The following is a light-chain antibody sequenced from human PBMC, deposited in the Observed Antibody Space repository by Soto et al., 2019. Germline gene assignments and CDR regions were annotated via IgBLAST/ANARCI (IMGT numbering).Light chain of an antibody. Sequence: QSALTRPASVSGSPGQSITISCTGTSSDVGAYNYVSWYQQHPGKVPRLMIFEVSNRPSGLSNRFSASKSGNTASLTISGLQAEDEADYYCSSYTRSNTWVFGGGTKLTVL. CDR2: EVS. J-gene: IGLJ3*02. CDR3: SSYTRSNTWV. V-gene: IGLV2-14*01. CDR1: SSDVGAYNY.